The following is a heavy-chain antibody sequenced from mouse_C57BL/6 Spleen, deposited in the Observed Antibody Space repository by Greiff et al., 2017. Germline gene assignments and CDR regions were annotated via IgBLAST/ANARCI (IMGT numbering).Heavy chain of an antibody. CDR2: IWRGGST. J-gene: IGHJ4*01. CDR3: ARNPLGLQYAMDY. Sequence: QVQLKESGPGLVQPSQSLSITCTVSGFSLTSYGVHWVRQSPGKGLEWLGVIWRGGSTDSNAAFISRLSISKDNSKSQVFFKMNSLQAEDTAIYYCARNPLGLQYAMDYWGQGTSVTVSS. V-gene: IGHV2-2*01. CDR1: GFSLTSYG. D-gene: IGHD2-4*01.